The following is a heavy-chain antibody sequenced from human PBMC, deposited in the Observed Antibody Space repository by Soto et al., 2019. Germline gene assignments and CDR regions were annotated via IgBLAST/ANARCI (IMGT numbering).Heavy chain of an antibody. Sequence: SETLSLTCAVYGGSFSGYYWSWIRQPPGKGLEWIGEINHSGSTNYNPSLKSRVTISVDTSKNQFSLKLSSVTAADTAVYYCARGRPDTISKVLLLDYWGQGTLVTVSS. CDR1: GGSFSGYY. CDR3: ARGRPDTISKVLLLDY. CDR2: INHSGST. V-gene: IGHV4-34*01. D-gene: IGHD3-3*01. J-gene: IGHJ4*02.